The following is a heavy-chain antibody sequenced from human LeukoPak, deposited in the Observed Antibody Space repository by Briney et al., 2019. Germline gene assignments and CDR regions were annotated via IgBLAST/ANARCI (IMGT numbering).Heavy chain of an antibody. J-gene: IGHJ6*02. V-gene: IGHV4-61*02. CDR2: IYTSGST. CDR1: GGSISSGSYY. D-gene: IGHD3-10*01. Sequence: PSETLSLTCIVSGGSISSGSYYWSWIRRPAGKGLEWIGRIYTSGSTNYNPSLKSRVTISVDTSKNQFSLKLSSVTAADTAVYYCARVGSEAGNYYYYGMDVWGQGTTVTVSS. CDR3: ARVGSEAGNYYYYGMDV.